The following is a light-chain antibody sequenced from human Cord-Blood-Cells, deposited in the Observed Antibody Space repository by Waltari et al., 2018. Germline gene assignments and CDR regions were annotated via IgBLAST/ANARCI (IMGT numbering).Light chain of an antibody. CDR2: DAS. CDR1: QSISSW. CDR3: QQYYT. J-gene: IGKJ2*01. V-gene: IGKV1-5*01. Sequence: DIQMTQSPSTLSASVGARVTITCRASQSISSWLAWYQQKPGKAPKLLIYDASSLESGVPSRFSGSGSGTEFTLTISSLQPDDFATYYCQQYYTFGQGTKLEIK.